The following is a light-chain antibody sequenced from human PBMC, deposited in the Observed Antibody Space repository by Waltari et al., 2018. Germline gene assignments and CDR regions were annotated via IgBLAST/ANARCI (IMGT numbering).Light chain of an antibody. J-gene: IGLJ1*01. CDR3: NSRDSNGNPFV. CDR1: SLRYYY. Sequence: SSELTQDPAVSVALGQTVRITCQGASLRYYYANWYRQKPGQAPLLVMYGKNNRPSGIPDRVSGSYSGDTASLTITGAQAEEEADYYCNSRDSNGNPFVFGPATKVTVL. V-gene: IGLV3-19*01. CDR2: GKN.